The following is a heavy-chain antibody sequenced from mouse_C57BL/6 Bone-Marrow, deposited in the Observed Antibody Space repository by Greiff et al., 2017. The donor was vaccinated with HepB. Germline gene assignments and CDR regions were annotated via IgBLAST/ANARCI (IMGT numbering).Heavy chain of an antibody. Sequence: EVMLVESGGDLVKPGGSLKLSCAASGFTFSSYGMSWVRQTPDKRLEWVATISSGGSYTSYPDSVKGRFTISRDNAKNTLYLQMSSLKSEDTAMYYCARPYYDSWGQGTSVTVSS. V-gene: IGHV5-6*01. CDR1: GFTFSSYG. D-gene: IGHD2-4*01. J-gene: IGHJ4*01. CDR3: ARPYYDS. CDR2: ISSGGSYT.